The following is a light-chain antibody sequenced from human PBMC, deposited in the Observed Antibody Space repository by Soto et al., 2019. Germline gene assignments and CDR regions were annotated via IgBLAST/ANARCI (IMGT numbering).Light chain of an antibody. V-gene: IGKV3-11*01. CDR1: QSVSSY. Sequence: EIVLTQSPATLPLSRGERATLSCRASQSVSSYLAGYQQKTGQAPRLLIYDASNRATGIPARFSGSGSGTAFTITISSLETEEFAVYYCQERSNWGITFGQGTRLEIK. J-gene: IGKJ5*01. CDR3: QERSNWGIT. CDR2: DAS.